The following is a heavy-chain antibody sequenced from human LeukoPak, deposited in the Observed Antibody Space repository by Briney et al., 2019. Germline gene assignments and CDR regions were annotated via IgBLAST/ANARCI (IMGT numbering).Heavy chain of an antibody. D-gene: IGHD4-17*01. V-gene: IGHV1-8*02. Sequence: ASVKVSCKASGGTFSSYAINWVRQATGQGLEWMGWMNPNSGNTGYAQKFQGRVTMTRNTSISTAYMELSSLRSEDTAVYYCARVAPYGDYAFDAFDIWGQGTMVTVSS. CDR3: ARVAPYGDYAFDAFDI. CDR2: MNPNSGNT. CDR1: GGTFSSYA. J-gene: IGHJ3*02.